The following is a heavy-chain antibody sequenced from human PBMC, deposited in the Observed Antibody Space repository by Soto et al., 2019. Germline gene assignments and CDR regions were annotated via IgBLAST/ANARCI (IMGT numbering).Heavy chain of an antibody. CDR2: ISKSSTTI. CDR3: AKDGGSFYYDGMDV. Sequence: ESGGGLVQPGGSLRLSCAASGFTFSSYNMNWVRQAPGKGLEWIADISKSSTTINYADSVKGRFTISRDNATNSLYLQMNSLRDEDTAVYYCAKDGGSFYYDGMDVWGQGTTVTVSS. CDR1: GFTFSSYN. V-gene: IGHV3-48*02. D-gene: IGHD2-15*01. J-gene: IGHJ6*02.